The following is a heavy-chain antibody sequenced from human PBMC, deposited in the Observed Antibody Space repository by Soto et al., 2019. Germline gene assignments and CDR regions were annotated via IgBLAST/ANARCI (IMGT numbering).Heavy chain of an antibody. J-gene: IGHJ6*02. CDR3: AKDLGVDPPLATYYYGMDV. D-gene: IGHD2-15*01. Sequence: QVQLVESGGGGVQPGRSLRLSCAVSGLTFSSYGMHWVRQAPGKGLEWVAVISSDGSNKYYTDSVKGRFTISRDNSKNTLYLQMNSLRAEDTAVYYWAKDLGVDPPLATYYYGMDVWGQGTTVNASS. V-gene: IGHV3-30*18. CDR1: GLTFSSYG. CDR2: ISSDGSNK.